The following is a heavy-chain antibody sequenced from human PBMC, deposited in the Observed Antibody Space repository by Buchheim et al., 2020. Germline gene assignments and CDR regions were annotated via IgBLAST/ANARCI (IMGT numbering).Heavy chain of an antibody. D-gene: IGHD1-1*01. CDR1: GGSISSGDYY. Sequence: QVQLQESGPGLVKPSQTLSLTCTVSGGSISSGDYYWSWIRQPPGKGLEWIGYIYYSGSTYYNPSIKSRVTISVDTSKNHFSLKLSSVTATDTAVYYCSRDRRYWNPTPSWFDPWGQGTL. CDR3: SRDRRYWNPTPSWFDP. V-gene: IGHV4-30-4*01. J-gene: IGHJ5*02. CDR2: IYYSGST.